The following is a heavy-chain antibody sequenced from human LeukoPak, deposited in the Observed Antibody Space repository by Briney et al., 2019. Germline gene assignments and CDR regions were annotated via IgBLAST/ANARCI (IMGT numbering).Heavy chain of an antibody. V-gene: IGHV3-30*19. Sequence: GGSLRLSCAASGFIFNSFGMHWVRQAPGKGLEWVTFIQFDESNRYYADSVKGRFTISRDTSKNTLYLQMNSLTAEDTAVYYCARREGSGLLDYWGQGTLVTVSS. CDR3: ARREGSGLLDY. CDR2: IQFDESNR. D-gene: IGHD6-19*01. J-gene: IGHJ4*02. CDR1: GFIFNSFG.